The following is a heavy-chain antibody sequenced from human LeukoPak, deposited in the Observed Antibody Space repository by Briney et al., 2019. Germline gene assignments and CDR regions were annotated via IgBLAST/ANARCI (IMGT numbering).Heavy chain of an antibody. V-gene: IGHV3-11*04. CDR3: ARGGYSDYLNC. J-gene: IGHJ4*02. Sequence: GGSLRLYCAAYGFTFSDYHLSWLRQAPGQGLEWVSYIGSSGTTIYCADSVKGRFTISRDNAKNSLYLQMNSLRAEDTAVYYCARGGYSDYLNCWGQGTLVTVSS. D-gene: IGHD1-1*01. CDR1: GFTFSDYH. CDR2: IGSSGTTI.